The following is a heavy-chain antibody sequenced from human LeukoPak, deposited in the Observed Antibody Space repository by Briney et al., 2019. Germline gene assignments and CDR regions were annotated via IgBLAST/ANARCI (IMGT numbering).Heavy chain of an antibody. V-gene: IGHV1-18*01. J-gene: IGHJ6*03. Sequence: ASVKVSCKASGYTFTSYDINWVRQATGQGLEWMGWISAYNGNTNYAQKLQGRVTMTTDTSTSTAYMELRSLRSDDTAVYYCARDMEIAVAGTNYYYMDVWGKGTTVTVSS. CDR1: GYTFTSYD. D-gene: IGHD6-19*01. CDR2: ISAYNGNT. CDR3: ARDMEIAVAGTNYYYMDV.